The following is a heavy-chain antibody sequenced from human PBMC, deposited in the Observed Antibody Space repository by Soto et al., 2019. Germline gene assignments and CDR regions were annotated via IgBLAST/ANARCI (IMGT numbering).Heavy chain of an antibody. J-gene: IGHJ4*02. Sequence: QVHLQESGPGLMKPSETLSLACTVSGGSISSDDYYWSWIRQPPGEGLEWIGYIYYSGRTHYNPSLKSRITISIDTSKNQFSLKVNSVSAADTAVYYCVRELSNSPEFFDDWGQGILVTVSS. CDR1: GGSISSDDYY. CDR2: IYYSGRT. CDR3: VRELSNSPEFFDD. D-gene: IGHD6-6*01. V-gene: IGHV4-30-4*01.